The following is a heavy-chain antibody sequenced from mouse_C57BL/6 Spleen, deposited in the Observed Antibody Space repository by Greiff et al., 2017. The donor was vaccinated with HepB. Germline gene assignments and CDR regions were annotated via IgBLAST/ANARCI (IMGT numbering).Heavy chain of an antibody. CDR1: GYAFSSSW. J-gene: IGHJ4*01. Sequence: VQLQQSGPELVKPGASVKISCKASGYAFSSSWMNWVKQRPGKGLEWIGRIYPGDGDTNYNGKFKGKATLTADKSSSTAYMQLSSLTAEDSAVYFCARLVDYWGQGTSVTVSS. CDR2: IYPGDGDT. CDR3: ARLVDY. V-gene: IGHV1-82*01.